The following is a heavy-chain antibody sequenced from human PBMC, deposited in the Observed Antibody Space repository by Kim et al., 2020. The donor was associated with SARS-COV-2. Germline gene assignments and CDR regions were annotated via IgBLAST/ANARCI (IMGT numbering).Heavy chain of an antibody. CDR1: GFTFSSYW. V-gene: IGHV3-74*01. Sequence: GGSLRLSCAASGFTFSSYWMHWVRQAPGKGLVWVSRINSDGSSTSYADSVKGRFTISRDNAKNTLYLQMNSLRAEDTGVYYCARVPASSRWYNYYYGMDVWGQGTTVTVSS. CDR3: ARVPASSRWYNYYYGMDV. D-gene: IGHD6-13*01. J-gene: IGHJ6*02. CDR2: INSDGSST.